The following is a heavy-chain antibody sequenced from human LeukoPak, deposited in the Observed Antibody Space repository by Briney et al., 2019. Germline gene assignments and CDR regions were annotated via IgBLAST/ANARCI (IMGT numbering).Heavy chain of an antibody. D-gene: IGHD6-13*01. CDR1: GYTFTGYY. CDR2: INPNSGVT. Sequence: ASVKVSCKASGYTFTGYYMHWVRQAPGQGLEWMGWINPNSGVTNYAQKFQGRVTMTRDTSISTVYMELSRLRSDDTAVYYCARDLERSSSWFDYWGQGTLVTVSS. V-gene: IGHV1-2*02. CDR3: ARDLERSSSWFDY. J-gene: IGHJ4*02.